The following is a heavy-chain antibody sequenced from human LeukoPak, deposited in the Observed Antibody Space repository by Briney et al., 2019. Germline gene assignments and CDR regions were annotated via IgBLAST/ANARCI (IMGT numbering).Heavy chain of an antibody. Sequence: ASVTVSCKASGYTFTSYDINWVRQAPGQGLEWMGWMNPNSGNTGYARNFQGRVTMTRDMSTSTVYMELSSLRFDDTAVYYCARGPLGQNPIPDYWGQGTLVTVSS. CDR1: GYTFTSYD. V-gene: IGHV1-8*01. CDR2: MNPNSGNT. D-gene: IGHD1-26*01. J-gene: IGHJ4*02. CDR3: ARGPLGQNPIPDY.